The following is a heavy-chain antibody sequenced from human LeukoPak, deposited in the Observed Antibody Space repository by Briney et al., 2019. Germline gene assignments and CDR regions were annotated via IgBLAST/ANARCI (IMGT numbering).Heavy chain of an antibody. J-gene: IGHJ4*02. CDR2: ISSSSSYI. V-gene: IGHV3-21*01. CDR1: GLTFSSYS. D-gene: IGHD4-23*01. CDR3: ARDPASGGFDS. Sequence: GGSLRLSCAASGLTFSSYSMNWVRQAPGKGLEWVSSISSSSSYIYYADSVKGRFTISRDNAKNSLYLQMNSLRAEDTAVYYCARDPASGGFDSWGQGILVTVSS.